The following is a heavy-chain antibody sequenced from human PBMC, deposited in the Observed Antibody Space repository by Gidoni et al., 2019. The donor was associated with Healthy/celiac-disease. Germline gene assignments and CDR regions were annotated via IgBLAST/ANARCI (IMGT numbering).Heavy chain of an antibody. CDR3: AKDLWGLVDDTAMVLCDY. CDR2: MSGSVGST. CDR1: GFPFSSYA. Sequence: EVQLLESGGGLVQPGGSLRLSCAASGFPFSSYALSWVRQAPGKGLEWVSAMSGSVGSTYYADSVKGRCTISRDKSKNSLYLQRNSLRAEDTAVYYCAKDLWGLVDDTAMVLCDYWGQGTLVTVSS. V-gene: IGHV3-23*01. D-gene: IGHD5-18*01. J-gene: IGHJ4*02.